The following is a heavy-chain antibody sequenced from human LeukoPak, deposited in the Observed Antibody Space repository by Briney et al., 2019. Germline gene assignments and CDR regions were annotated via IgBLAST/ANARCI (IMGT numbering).Heavy chain of an antibody. V-gene: IGHV4-59*01. J-gene: IGHJ6*02. CDR2: IYYSGST. Sequence: SETLSLTCTVSGGSISSYYWSWIRQPPGKGLEWIGYIYYSGSTNYNPSLKSRVTISVDTSKNQFSLKLSSVTAADTAGYYCARDLSSYYYYGMDVWGQGTTVTVSS. CDR1: GGSISSYY. CDR3: ARDLSSYYYYGMDV.